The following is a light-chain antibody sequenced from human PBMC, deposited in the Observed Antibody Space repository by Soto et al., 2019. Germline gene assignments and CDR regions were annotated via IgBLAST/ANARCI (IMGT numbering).Light chain of an antibody. J-gene: IGLJ1*01. CDR3: AAWDDTLNGFV. V-gene: IGLV1-44*01. Sequence: QSVLTQPPSVSGTPGQRVTISCSGSKSNIGSTSVHWFQQLPGTAPKLLIHSSDKRPSGVPIRFSASTSGTSASLAISGLQSEDEGDYYCAAWDDTLNGFVFGTGTKVTVL. CDR2: SSD. CDR1: KSNIGSTS.